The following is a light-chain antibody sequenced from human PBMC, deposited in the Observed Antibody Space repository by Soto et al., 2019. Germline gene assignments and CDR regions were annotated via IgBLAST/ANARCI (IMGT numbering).Light chain of an antibody. J-gene: IGKJ5*01. CDR1: QGISRS. V-gene: IGKV1D-12*01. CDR3: QQADTLPIT. Sequence: DIQMTQSPSSVSASVGDRVTITRQSSQGISRSLAWYQQKPGKAPKLLIYSASSLQSGVPSRVSGSGFGTDFTLTISSLQPADFATYYCQQADTLPITFGQGTRLAI. CDR2: SAS.